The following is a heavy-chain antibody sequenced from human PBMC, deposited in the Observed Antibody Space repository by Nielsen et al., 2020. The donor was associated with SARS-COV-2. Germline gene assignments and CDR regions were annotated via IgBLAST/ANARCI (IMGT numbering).Heavy chain of an antibody. CDR1: GFGFGDFA. Sequence: SLKISCEASGFGFGDFAMHWVRQVPGKGLEWVSGISWGSGAIASADSVKGRFTISRDNVKNSLDLQMNSLRVEDTALYYCARETAERFGKFALDCWGQGTLVIVSS. CDR3: ARETAERFGKFALDC. J-gene: IGHJ4*02. CDR2: ISWGSGAI. V-gene: IGHV3-9*01. D-gene: IGHD7-27*01.